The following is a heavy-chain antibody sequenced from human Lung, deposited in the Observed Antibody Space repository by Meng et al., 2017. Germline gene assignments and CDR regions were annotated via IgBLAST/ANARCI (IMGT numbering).Heavy chain of an antibody. D-gene: IGHD4-11*01. CDR2: INHSGST. J-gene: IGHJ4*02. CDR3: ARGPTTMAHDFDY. Sequence: QVQLPQWGAGTVKASETLSLTCVVSGGSFSDYYWSRIRQPPGKGLEWIGEINHSGSTNYNPSLESRATISVDTSQNNLSLKLSSVTAADSAVYYCARGPTTMAHDFDYWGQGTLVTVSS. V-gene: IGHV4-34*01. CDR1: GGSFSDYY.